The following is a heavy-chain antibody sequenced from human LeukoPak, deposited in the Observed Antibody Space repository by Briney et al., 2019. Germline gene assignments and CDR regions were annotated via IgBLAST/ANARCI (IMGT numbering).Heavy chain of an antibody. CDR1: GGSFSGYY. CDR3: ARESEYCSGGSCYEFDY. V-gene: IGHV4-34*01. D-gene: IGHD2-15*01. Sequence: SETLSLTCAVYGGSFSGYYWSWIRQPPGKGLEWIGEINHSGSTNYNPSLKSRVTISVDTSKNQFSLKLSTVTAADTAVYYCARESEYCSGGSCYEFDYWGQGTLVTVSS. J-gene: IGHJ4*02. CDR2: INHSGST.